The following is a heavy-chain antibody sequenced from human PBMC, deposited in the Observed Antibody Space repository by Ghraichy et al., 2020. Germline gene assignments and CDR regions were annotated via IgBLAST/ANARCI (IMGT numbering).Heavy chain of an antibody. V-gene: IGHV1-18*04. CDR3: ARDDDFWSGYPLDY. CDR2: ISAYNGNT. Sequence: ASVKVSCKASGYHFTSYGISWDRQAPGLGLEWMGWISAYNGNTNYAQKLQGRVTMTTDTSTSTAYMELRSLRSDDTAVYYCARDDDFWSGYPLDYWGQGTLVTVAS. CDR1: GYHFTSYG. J-gene: IGHJ4*02. D-gene: IGHD3-3*01.